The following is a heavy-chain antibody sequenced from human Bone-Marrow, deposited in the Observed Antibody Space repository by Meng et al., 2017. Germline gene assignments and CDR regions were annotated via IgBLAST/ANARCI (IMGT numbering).Heavy chain of an antibody. V-gene: IGHV1-46*01. CDR1: GYTFTSYG. J-gene: IGHJ6*02. D-gene: IGHD4-17*01. Sequence: ASVKVSCKASGYTFTSYGISWVRQAPGQGLEWMGIINPSGGSTSYAQKFQGRVTMTRDTSTSTVYMELSSLRSEDTAVYYCARVGFATVTTGPPADYGMDVWGQGTTVTVSS. CDR2: INPSGGST. CDR3: ARVGFATVTTGPPADYGMDV.